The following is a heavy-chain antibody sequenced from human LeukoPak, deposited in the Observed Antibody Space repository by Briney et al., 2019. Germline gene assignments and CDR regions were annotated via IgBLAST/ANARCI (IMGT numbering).Heavy chain of an antibody. CDR3: AKDRRACSSSSCYYRFDY. CDR1: GFIVSTNY. Sequence: GGSLRLSCAASGFIVSTNYMTWVRQAPGKGLEWVSVIHNGGSTYYADSVKGRFTLSIDNSKNMLYLQMNSLRVEDTAVYYCAKDRRACSSSSCYYRFDYWGQGTLVTVSS. CDR2: IHNGGST. V-gene: IGHV3-53*01. J-gene: IGHJ4*02. D-gene: IGHD2-2*01.